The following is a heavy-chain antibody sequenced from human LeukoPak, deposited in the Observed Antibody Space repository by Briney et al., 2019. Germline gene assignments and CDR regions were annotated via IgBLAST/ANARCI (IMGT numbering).Heavy chain of an antibody. CDR2: IYYSGST. CDR1: GGSISSYY. CDR3: ARDQSGGSDY. V-gene: IGHV4-59*12. D-gene: IGHD4-23*01. Sequence: SETLSLTCTVSGGSISSYYWSWIRQPPGKGLEWIGYIYYSGSTNYNPSLKSRVTISVDTSKNQFSLKLSSVTAADTAVYYCARDQSGGSDYWGQGTLVTVSS. J-gene: IGHJ4*02.